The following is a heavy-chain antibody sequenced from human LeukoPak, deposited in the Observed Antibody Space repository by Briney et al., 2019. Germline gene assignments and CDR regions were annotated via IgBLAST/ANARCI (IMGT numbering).Heavy chain of an antibody. CDR2: IYYSGST. J-gene: IGHJ5*02. CDR3: ARKSIAAAGVNWFDP. CDR1: GGSISSYY. D-gene: IGHD6-13*01. Sequence: PSETLSLTCTVSGGSISSYYWSWIRQPPGKGPEWIGYIYYSGSTNYNPSLKSRVTISVDTSKNQFSLKLSSVTAADTAVYYCARKSIAAAGVNWFDPWGQGTLVTVSS. V-gene: IGHV4-59*01.